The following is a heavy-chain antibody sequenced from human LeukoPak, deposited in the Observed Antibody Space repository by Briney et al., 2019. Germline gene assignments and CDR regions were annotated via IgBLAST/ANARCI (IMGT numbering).Heavy chain of an antibody. Sequence: ASVKVSCKASGYTFTGYYMHWVRQAPGQGLEWMGWINPNSGGTNYAQKFQGRVTMTRDTSISTAYMELSRLRSDDTAVYYCARLIPYYYDSSGYFDWGQGTLVTVSS. J-gene: IGHJ4*02. D-gene: IGHD3-22*01. CDR2: INPNSGGT. CDR1: GYTFTGYY. V-gene: IGHV1-2*02. CDR3: ARLIPYYYDSSGYFD.